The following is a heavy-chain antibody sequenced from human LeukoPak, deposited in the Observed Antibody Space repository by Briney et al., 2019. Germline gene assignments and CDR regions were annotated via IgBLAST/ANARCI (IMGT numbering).Heavy chain of an antibody. D-gene: IGHD6-13*01. Sequence: SETLSLTCTVSGGSISSYYWSWIRQPPGKGLEWIGYIYYSGSTNYNPSLKSRVTISVDTSKNQFSLKLSSVTAADTAVYYCARTHKNAYSSSWYHYYYYYMDVWGKGTTVTVSS. V-gene: IGHV4-59*01. CDR1: GGSISSYY. J-gene: IGHJ6*03. CDR3: ARTHKNAYSSSWYHYYYYYMDV. CDR2: IYYSGST.